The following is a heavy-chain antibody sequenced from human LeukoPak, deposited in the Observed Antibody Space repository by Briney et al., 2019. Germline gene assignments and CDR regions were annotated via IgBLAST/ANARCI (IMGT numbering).Heavy chain of an antibody. CDR2: MNPNSGNT. CDR1: GYTFTSYD. D-gene: IGHD6-13*01. J-gene: IGHJ4*02. CDR3: ARGQRRQLVVY. Sequence: ASVKVSCKASGYTFTSYDIDWVRQATGQGLEWMGGMNPNSGNTGYAQKFQGRVTMTRNTSISTAYMELSSLRSEDTAVYYCARGQRRQLVVYWGQGTLVTVSS. V-gene: IGHV1-8*01.